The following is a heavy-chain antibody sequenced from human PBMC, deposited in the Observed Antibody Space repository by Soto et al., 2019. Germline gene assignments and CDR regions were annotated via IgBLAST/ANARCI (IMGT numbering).Heavy chain of an antibody. D-gene: IGHD2-2*01. CDR2: INPNSGGT. V-gene: IGHV1-2*02. J-gene: IGHJ6*02. CDR1: GYTFTGYY. Sequence: GASVKVSCKASGYTFTGYYMHWVRQAPGQGLEWMGWINPNSGGTNYAQKFQGRVTMTRDTSISTAYMELSRLRSDDTAVYYCARDCSSTSCSQAPPFNYGMDVWGQGTTVTVSS. CDR3: ARDCSSTSCSQAPPFNYGMDV.